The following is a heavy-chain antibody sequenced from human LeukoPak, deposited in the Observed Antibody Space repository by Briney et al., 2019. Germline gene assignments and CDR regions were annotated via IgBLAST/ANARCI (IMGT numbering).Heavy chain of an antibody. CDR1: GGSIRSSYYY. CDR3: ARVVIVVVPAAMPVVEEGFDP. V-gene: IGHV4-61*05. J-gene: IGHJ5*02. D-gene: IGHD2-2*03. CDR2: IYYSGST. Sequence: PSETLSLTCTVSGGSIRSSYYYWGWIRQPPGKGLEWIGYIYYSGSTNYNPSLKSRVTISVDTSKNQFSLKLSSVTAADTAVYYCARVVIVVVPAAMPVVEEGFDPWGQGTLVTVSS.